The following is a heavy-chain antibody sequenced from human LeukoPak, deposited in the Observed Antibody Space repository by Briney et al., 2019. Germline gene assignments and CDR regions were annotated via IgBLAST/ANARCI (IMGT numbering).Heavy chain of an antibody. Sequence: SVTVSCKASGGTFSSYAISWVRQAPGQGLEWTGGIIPIFGTANYAQKFQGRVTITADESTSTAYMELSSLRSEDTAVYYCARADYYDSSGYYDYWGQGTLVTVSS. CDR3: ARADYYDSSGYYDY. CDR1: GGTFSSYA. D-gene: IGHD3-22*01. J-gene: IGHJ4*02. V-gene: IGHV1-69*13. CDR2: IIPIFGTA.